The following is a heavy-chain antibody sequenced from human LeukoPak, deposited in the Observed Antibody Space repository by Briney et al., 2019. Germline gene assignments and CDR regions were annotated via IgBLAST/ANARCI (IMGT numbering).Heavy chain of an antibody. Sequence: PGGSLRLSCAASGFTVSSNYMSWVRQAPGKGLEWVSVIYSGGSTCYADSVKGRFTISRDNSKNTLYLQMNSLRAEDTAVYYCARENTIGIAVAGYFDYWGQGTLVTVSS. CDR1: GFTVSSNY. CDR3: ARENTIGIAVAGYFDY. D-gene: IGHD6-19*01. CDR2: IYSGGST. J-gene: IGHJ4*02. V-gene: IGHV3-53*01.